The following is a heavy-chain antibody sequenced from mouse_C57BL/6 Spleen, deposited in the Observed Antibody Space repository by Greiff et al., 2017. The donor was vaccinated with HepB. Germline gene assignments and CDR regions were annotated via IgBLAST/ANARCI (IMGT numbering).Heavy chain of an antibody. CDR2: IYPGDGDT. Sequence: LVESGAELVKPGASVKISCKASGYAFSSYWMNWVKQRPGKGLEWIGQIYPGDGDTNYNGKFKGKATLTADKSSSTAYMQLSSLTSEDSAVYFCARKIYYGNYERAMDYWGQGTSVTVSS. CDR3: ARKIYYGNYERAMDY. V-gene: IGHV1-80*01. CDR1: GYAFSSYW. J-gene: IGHJ4*01. D-gene: IGHD2-1*01.